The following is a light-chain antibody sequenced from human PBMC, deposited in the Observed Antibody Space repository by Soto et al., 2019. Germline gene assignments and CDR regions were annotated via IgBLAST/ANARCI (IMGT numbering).Light chain of an antibody. CDR1: SSDVGSYNL. V-gene: IGLV2-23*01. Sequence: QSVLTQPASVSGSPGQSITISCTGTSSDVGSYNLVSWYQQHPGKAPKLMIYEGSKRPSGVSNRFSGSKSGNTASLTISGLQAEDEADYYCCSYAGSHWVFGGGTQLTVL. CDR2: EGS. J-gene: IGLJ3*02. CDR3: CSYAGSHWV.